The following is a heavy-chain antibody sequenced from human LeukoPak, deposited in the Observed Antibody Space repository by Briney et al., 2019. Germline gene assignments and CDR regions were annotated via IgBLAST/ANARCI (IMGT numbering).Heavy chain of an antibody. CDR1: GYTFTGYY. CDR3: ARCSSSWDNNWFDP. CDR2: INPNSGGT. J-gene: IGHJ5*02. Sequence: GASVKVSCKASGYTFTGYYMHWVRQAPGQGLEWMGWINPNSGGTNYAQKFQGRVTMTRDTSISTAYMELSRLRSDDTAVYYCARCSSSWDNNWFDPWGQGTLVTVSS. D-gene: IGHD6-13*01. V-gene: IGHV1-2*02.